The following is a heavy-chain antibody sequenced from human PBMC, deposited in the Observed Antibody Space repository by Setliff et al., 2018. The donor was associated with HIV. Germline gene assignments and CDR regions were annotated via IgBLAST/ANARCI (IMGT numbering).Heavy chain of an antibody. D-gene: IGHD6-19*01. CDR1: GGSFSGHY. CDR3: ARQFPPYHSGAHYSDL. V-gene: IGHV4-59*11. J-gene: IGHJ5*02. CDR2: IYYSGST. Sequence: TSETLSLTCAVYGGSFSGHYWSWIRQPPGKGLEWIGLIYYSGSTNYSPSLKSRVTISVDSSKNQFSLKLTSVTAADAAIYYCARQFPPYHSGAHYSDLWSQGTLVTVSS.